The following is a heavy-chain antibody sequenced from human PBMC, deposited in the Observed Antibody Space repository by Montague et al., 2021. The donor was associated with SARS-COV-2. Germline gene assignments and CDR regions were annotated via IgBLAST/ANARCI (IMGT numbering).Heavy chain of an antibody. D-gene: IGHD3-10*01. CDR1: GGSISSNY. Sequence: SETLSLTCTVSGGSISSNYWNWIRQPPGRGLEWIGYIYYSGSTNYNPSLESRVIISADTSKNHFSLKLRSVTAADTGVYYCAREISGPDYFDYWGQGTLVTVSS. J-gene: IGHJ4*02. CDR3: AREISGPDYFDY. CDR2: IYYSGST. V-gene: IGHV4-59*01.